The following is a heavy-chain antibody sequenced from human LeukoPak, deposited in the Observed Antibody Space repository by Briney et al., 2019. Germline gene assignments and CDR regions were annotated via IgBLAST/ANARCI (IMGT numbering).Heavy chain of an antibody. D-gene: IGHD6-13*01. V-gene: IGHV4-34*01. Sequence: SETLSLTCAVYGGSFSGYYWSWIRQPPGKGLEWIGEINHSGSTNYNPSLKSRVTISVDTSKNQFPLKLSSVTAADTAVYYCARGRPRAAAGCLSLDYWGQGTLVTASS. CDR2: INHSGST. CDR1: GGSFSGYY. J-gene: IGHJ4*02. CDR3: ARGRPRAAAGCLSLDY.